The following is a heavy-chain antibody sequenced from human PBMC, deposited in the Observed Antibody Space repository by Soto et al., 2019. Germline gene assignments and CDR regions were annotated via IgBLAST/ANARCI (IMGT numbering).Heavy chain of an antibody. Sequence: EVELVDPGGGLVQPGGSLRLSCAATGFMFSYYWMTWVRQAPGKGLEWVANINQNGSERYYVDSVEGRFTISRDNAKNSVFLQMENLRVEDTAMYYCATDILDFWGRGTLVTVSS. CDR3: ATDILDF. V-gene: IGHV3-7*05. CDR1: GFMFSYYW. CDR2: INQNGSER. J-gene: IGHJ4*02. D-gene: IGHD3-9*01.